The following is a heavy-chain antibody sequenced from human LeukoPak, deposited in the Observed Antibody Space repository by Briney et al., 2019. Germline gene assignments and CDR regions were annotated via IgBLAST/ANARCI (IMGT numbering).Heavy chain of an antibody. Sequence: SETLSLTCTVSGDSISTYYWSWIRQPPGKGLEWIGSIYYSGSTYYNPSLKSRVTISVDTSKNQFSLKLSSVTAADTAVYYCARAEPYFDYWGQGTLVTVSS. J-gene: IGHJ4*02. CDR1: GDSISTYY. CDR2: IYYSGST. CDR3: ARAEPYFDY. V-gene: IGHV4-39*07.